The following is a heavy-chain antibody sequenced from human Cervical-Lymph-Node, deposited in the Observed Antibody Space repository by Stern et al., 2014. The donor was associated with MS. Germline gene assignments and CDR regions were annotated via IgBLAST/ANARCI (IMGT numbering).Heavy chain of an antibody. CDR3: ARHQAGIAAN. V-gene: IGHV1-69*12. Sequence: QVQLVQSGAEVKRPESSVKVSCKASGGSLSTLDISWVRQAPGQGLEWVGEIMPLFGTANYAQKFKGRLTITADESTSTVYMELSSLESEDTAIYFCARHQAGIAANWGQGTLVTVTS. J-gene: IGHJ4*02. CDR1: GGSLSTLD. CDR2: IMPLFGTA. D-gene: IGHD6-13*01.